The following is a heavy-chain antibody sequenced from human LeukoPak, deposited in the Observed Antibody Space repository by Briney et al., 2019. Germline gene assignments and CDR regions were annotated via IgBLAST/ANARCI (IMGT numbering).Heavy chain of an antibody. CDR3: ASPTTVTTVDTYYYGMDV. CDR1: GFTFSSYG. CDR2: INPNSGGT. Sequence: PGRSLRLSCAASGFTFSSYGMHWVRQAPGQGLEWMGWINPNSGGTNYAQKFQGRVTMTRDTSISTAYMELSRLRSDDTAVYYCASPTTVTTVDTYYYGMDVWGQGTTVTVSS. V-gene: IGHV1-2*02. J-gene: IGHJ6*02. D-gene: IGHD4-17*01.